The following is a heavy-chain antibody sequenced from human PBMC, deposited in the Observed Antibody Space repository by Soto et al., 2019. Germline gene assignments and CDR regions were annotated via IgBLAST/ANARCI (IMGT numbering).Heavy chain of an antibody. D-gene: IGHD3-16*02. Sequence: PSETLSLTCTVSGGSISSSSYYWGWIRQPPGKGLEWIGSIYYSGSTYYKQSLKSRVTISVDTSKNQFSLKLSSVTAADTAVYYCARHPRGELSSSYYFDYWGQGTLVTVSS. CDR3: ARHPRGELSSSYYFDY. J-gene: IGHJ4*02. CDR2: IYYSGST. V-gene: IGHV4-39*01. CDR1: GGSISSSSYY.